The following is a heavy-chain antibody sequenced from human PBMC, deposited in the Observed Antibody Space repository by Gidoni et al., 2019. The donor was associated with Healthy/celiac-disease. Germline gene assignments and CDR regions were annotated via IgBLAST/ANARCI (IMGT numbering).Heavy chain of an antibody. V-gene: IGHV1-69*01. CDR3: ARDRVVITQAGWFDP. CDR1: GGTFSSYA. Sequence: QVQLVQSGAEVKKPGSSVNVSCKASGGTFSSYAISWVRQAPGQGLEWVGGIIPIFGTANYAQKFQGRVTITADESTSTAYMELSSLRSEDTAVYYCARDRVVITQAGWFDPWGQGTLVTVSS. D-gene: IGHD3-22*01. J-gene: IGHJ5*02. CDR2: IIPIFGTA.